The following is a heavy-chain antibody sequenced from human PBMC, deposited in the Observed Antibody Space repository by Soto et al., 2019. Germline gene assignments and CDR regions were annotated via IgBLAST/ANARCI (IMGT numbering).Heavy chain of an antibody. CDR3: ARRGDSPGRSWFDP. V-gene: IGHV1-69*06. CDR1: GGTFSSYA. D-gene: IGHD2-21*02. Sequence: QVQLVQSGAEVKKPGSSVKVFCKASGGTFSSYAISWVRQAPGQGLEWMGGIIPIFGTANYAQKFQGRVTITADKSTSTAYMELSSLRSEDTAVYYCARRGDSPGRSWFDPWGQGTLVTVSS. CDR2: IIPIFGTA. J-gene: IGHJ5*02.